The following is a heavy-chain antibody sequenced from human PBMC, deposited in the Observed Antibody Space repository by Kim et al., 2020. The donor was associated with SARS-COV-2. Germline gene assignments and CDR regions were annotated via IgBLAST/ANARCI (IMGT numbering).Heavy chain of an antibody. CDR1: GGSISSGDYY. Sequence: SETLSLTCAVSGGSISSGDYYWTWIRQPPGKGLEWIGYIYYTGSTSYNPSLKSRVTISVDTSKTQFSLELSSVTGADTAVYYCAKEGTMVRGVIDWGQGTLVTVSS. V-gene: IGHV4-30-4*01. CDR2: IYYTGST. J-gene: IGHJ4*02. CDR3: AKEGTMVRGVID. D-gene: IGHD3-10*01.